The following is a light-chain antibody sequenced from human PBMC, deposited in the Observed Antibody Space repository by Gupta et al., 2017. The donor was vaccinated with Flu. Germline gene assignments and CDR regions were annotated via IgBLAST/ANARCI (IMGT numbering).Light chain of an antibody. CDR3: SAYTSSSTYV. Sequence: QSALTQPPSVSGSPGQSVTISCTGTSSDVGTYNRVSWYPQPPGTAPKLMIYEVSNRPSGVPDRFSGSKSGNTASLTISGLQGEDEADYYCSAYTSSSTYVFGTGTKVTVL. V-gene: IGLV2-18*02. CDR2: EVS. J-gene: IGLJ1*01. CDR1: SSDVGTYNR.